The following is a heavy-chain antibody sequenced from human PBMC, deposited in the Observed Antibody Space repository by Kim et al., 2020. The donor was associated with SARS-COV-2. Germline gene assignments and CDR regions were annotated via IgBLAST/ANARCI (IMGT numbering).Heavy chain of an antibody. CDR2: ISGSGGST. V-gene: IGHV3-23*01. CDR1: GFTFSNYA. CDR3: AKSVGWSNYGVRFDY. D-gene: IGHD4-4*01. J-gene: IGHJ4*02. Sequence: GGSLRLSCAASGFTFSNYAMSWVRQAPGKGLEWVSAISGSGGSTYYADSVKGRFTISRNNSKNTLYLQMNSLRAEDTAIYYCAKSVGWSNYGVRFDYWGQGTLVTVSS.